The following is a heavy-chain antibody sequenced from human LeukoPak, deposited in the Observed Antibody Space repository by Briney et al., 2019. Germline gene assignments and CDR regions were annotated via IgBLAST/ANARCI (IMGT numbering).Heavy chain of an antibody. J-gene: IGHJ4*02. CDR1: GFTFSSYA. CDR2: ISGSGGST. CDR3: AKGVGSSVFKALDY. D-gene: IGHD3-10*02. Sequence: PGGSLRLSCAASGFTFSSYAMSWVRQAPGKGLEWVSAISGSGGSTYYADSVKGRFTISRDNSKNTLYLQMNSLRAEDTAVYYCAKGVGSSVFKALDYWGQGTLVTVSS. V-gene: IGHV3-23*01.